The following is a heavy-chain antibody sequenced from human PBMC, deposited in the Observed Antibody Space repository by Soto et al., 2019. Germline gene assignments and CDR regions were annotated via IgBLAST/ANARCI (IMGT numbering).Heavy chain of an antibody. V-gene: IGHV4-31*03. CDR1: GGSINSGGYC. D-gene: IGHD5-18*01. Sequence: QVQLQESGPGLVKPSQTLSLTCTVSGGSINSGGYCWSWTRQHPGKGLDWIGCISYGGSTSYNPSRNSRVTISVDTSKNQFSLKLTSVTAADTAVYYCSRGILVWGQGAPITVSS. CDR3: SRGILV. CDR2: ISYGGST. J-gene: IGHJ4*02.